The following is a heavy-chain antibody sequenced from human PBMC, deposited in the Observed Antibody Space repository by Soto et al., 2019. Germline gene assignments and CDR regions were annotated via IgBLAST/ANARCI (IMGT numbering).Heavy chain of an antibody. Sequence: PSETLSLTCDVSGGSISSSSWWSLVRQPPGKGLEWIGEIYHTGNTNYNPSLESRVTISVDKSKNQFSLNLNSVTAADTAVYYCARDSRGAGGNRRYYFGYWGQGTLVTVSS. J-gene: IGHJ4*02. D-gene: IGHD6-13*01. V-gene: IGHV4-4*02. CDR3: ARDSRGAGGNRRYYFGY. CDR2: IYHTGNT. CDR1: GGSISSSSW.